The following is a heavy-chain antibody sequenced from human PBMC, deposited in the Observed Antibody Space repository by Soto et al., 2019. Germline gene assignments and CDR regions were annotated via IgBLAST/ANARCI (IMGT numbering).Heavy chain of an antibody. J-gene: IGHJ5*02. CDR2: ITGSGGGT. CDR1: GFTFSSYA. CDR3: ARDRPYWSVAVSGIWFDP. V-gene: IGHV3-23*01. Sequence: EVQLLQSGGGLVQPGGSLRLSCAASGFTFSSYAMTWVRQAPGKGLEWVSAITGSGGGTYYADSVKGRYTISRDNSKYMLYLQMNSLRAEDTAIYYCARDRPYWSVAVSGIWFDPWGQGTLVTVSS. D-gene: IGHD6-19*01.